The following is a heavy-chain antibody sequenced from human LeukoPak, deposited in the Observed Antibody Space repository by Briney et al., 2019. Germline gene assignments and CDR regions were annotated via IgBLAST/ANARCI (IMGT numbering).Heavy chain of an antibody. J-gene: IGHJ6*03. D-gene: IGHD6-19*01. CDR1: GASMSDFY. CDR3: AREMGSSGWQSAYYYHMDV. Sequence: SETLSLTCTVSGASMSDFYWNWIRQFPGKGLEWLGYIYYSGTTNYNPSLKSRVTISIDTSKNQFSLKLSSVTAADTAVYYCAREMGSSGWQSAYYYHMDVWGKGTTVTVSS. CDR2: IYYSGTT. V-gene: IGHV4-59*01.